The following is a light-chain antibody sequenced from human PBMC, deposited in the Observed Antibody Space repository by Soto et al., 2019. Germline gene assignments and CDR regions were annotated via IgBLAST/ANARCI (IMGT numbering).Light chain of an antibody. V-gene: IGLV2-14*01. CDR1: SSDVGGYNY. CDR3: SSYTSSSTQV. CDR2: EVS. J-gene: IGLJ2*01. Sequence: QSALTQPASVSGSPRQSITISCTGTSSDVGGYNYVSWYQHHPGKAPKLMIYEVSNRPSGVSNRFSGSKSGNTASQTISGLQAEDEADYYCSSYTSSSTQVFGGGTKVTVL.